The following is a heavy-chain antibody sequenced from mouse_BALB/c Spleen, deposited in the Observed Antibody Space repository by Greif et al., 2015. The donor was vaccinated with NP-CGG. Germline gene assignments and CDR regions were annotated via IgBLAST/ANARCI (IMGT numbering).Heavy chain of an antibody. CDR3: AREEYYGKRDYFDD. CDR1: GFNIKDTY. Sequence: VQLQQPGAELVKPGASVKLSCTASGFNIKDTYMHWVKQRPEQGLEWIGRIDPANGNTKYNPKFQGKATITADTSSNTAYLQLSSLTSEDTAVYYCAREEYYGKRDYFDDWGQGTTLTVSS. D-gene: IGHD1-1*01. V-gene: IGHV14-3*02. CDR2: IDPANGNT. J-gene: IGHJ2*01.